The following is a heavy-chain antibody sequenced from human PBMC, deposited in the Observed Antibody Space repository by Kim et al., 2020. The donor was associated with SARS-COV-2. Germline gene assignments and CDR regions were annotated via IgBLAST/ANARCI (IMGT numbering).Heavy chain of an antibody. J-gene: IGHJ4*02. CDR1: GFTFGDYA. CDR2: ISWNSGSI. D-gene: IGHD3-3*01. V-gene: IGHV3-9*01. CDR3: AKGRRPWSTSGLDY. Sequence: GGSLRLSCAASGFTFGDYAMHWVRQAPGKGLEWVSGISWNSGSIGYADSVKGRFTISRDNAKNSLYLQMNSLRAEDTALYYCAKGRRPWSTSGLDYWGQGTLVTVSS.